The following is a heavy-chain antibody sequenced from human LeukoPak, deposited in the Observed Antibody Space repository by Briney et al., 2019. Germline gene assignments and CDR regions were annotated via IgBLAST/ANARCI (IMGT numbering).Heavy chain of an antibody. V-gene: IGHV1-2*06. CDR3: TIASMTTNFDY. Sequence: ASVKVSCKASGYTFTGYYMHWVRQAPGQGLEWMGRINPNSGGTNYAQRFQGRVTMTRDTSISTAYMELSRLRSDDTAVYYCTIASMTTNFDYWGQGTLVTVSS. CDR2: INPNSGGT. CDR1: GYTFTGYY. D-gene: IGHD4-11*01. J-gene: IGHJ4*02.